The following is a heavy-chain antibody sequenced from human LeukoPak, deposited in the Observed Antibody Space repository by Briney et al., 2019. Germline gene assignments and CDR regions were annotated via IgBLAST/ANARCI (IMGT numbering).Heavy chain of an antibody. CDR3: AREVIRGVTISYYYGMDV. J-gene: IGHJ6*02. D-gene: IGHD3-10*01. CDR2: IYYSGST. V-gene: IGHV4-31*03. CDR1: GGSISSGGYY. Sequence: PSETLSLTCTVSGGSISSGGYYWSWIRQHPGKGLEWIGYIYYSGSTYYNPSLKSRVTISVDTSKNQFSLKLSSVTAADTAVYYCAREVIRGVTISYYYGMDVWGQGTTVTVSS.